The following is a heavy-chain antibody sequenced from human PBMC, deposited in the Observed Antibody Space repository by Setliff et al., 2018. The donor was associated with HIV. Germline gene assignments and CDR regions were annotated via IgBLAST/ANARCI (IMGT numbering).Heavy chain of an antibody. CDR1: GFTFSTYW. CDR2: INSDGTST. J-gene: IGHJ4*02. CDR3: ATWQGCSGSSRAFDY. D-gene: IGHD1-26*01. V-gene: IGHV3-74*01. Sequence: GGSLRLSCAASGFTFSTYWMHWVRQAPGKGLVWVSRINSDGTSTSYADSVKGRFTISRDNAKNTLYLQMNSLRAEDTAVYYCATWQGCSGSSRAFDYWGQGRLVTVSS.